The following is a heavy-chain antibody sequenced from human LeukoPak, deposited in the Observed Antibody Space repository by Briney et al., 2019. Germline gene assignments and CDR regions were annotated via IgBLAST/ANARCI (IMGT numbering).Heavy chain of an antibody. CDR3: ARGHIIAADHFQH. CDR2: IYYSGST. J-gene: IGHJ1*01. D-gene: IGHD6-13*01. Sequence: SETLSLTCTVSGGSISSYYWSWIRQPPGKGLEWIGYIYYSGSTNYNPSLRSRVTISVDTSKNQFSLNLSSVTAADTAVYYCARGHIIAADHFQHWGQGTLVTVSS. V-gene: IGHV4-59*01. CDR1: GGSISSYY.